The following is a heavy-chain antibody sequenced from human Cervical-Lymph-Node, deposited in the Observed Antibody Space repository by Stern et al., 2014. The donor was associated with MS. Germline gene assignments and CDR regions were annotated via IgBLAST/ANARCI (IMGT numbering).Heavy chain of an antibody. D-gene: IGHD1-7*01. V-gene: IGHV3-53*01. CDR3: ATGGTWNSYYFDQ. J-gene: IGHJ4*02. CDR1: GFNVSSHY. Sequence: EVHLVESGGGLIQPGGSLRLSCAASGFNVSSHYMSWVRQAPGQGLEWVSIIYSDESTYYADSVKGRFTISRDNSKHTLFLQMNSLRAEDTAVYYCATGGTWNSYYFDQWGQGTLVTVSS. CDR2: IYSDEST.